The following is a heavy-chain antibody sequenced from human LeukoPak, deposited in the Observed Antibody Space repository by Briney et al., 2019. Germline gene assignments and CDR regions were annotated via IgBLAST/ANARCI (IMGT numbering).Heavy chain of an antibody. J-gene: IGHJ4*02. Sequence: SETLSLTCTVSGGSISSNSYYWGWIRQPPGKGLEWIGSIYYSGSTYYNPSLKSRVTISVDTSKNQFSLKLSSVTAADTAVYYCARLYSYQVYYFDYWGQGTLVTVSS. CDR2: IYYSGST. D-gene: IGHD5-18*01. V-gene: IGHV4-39*01. CDR3: ARLYSYQVYYFDY. CDR1: GGSISSNSYY.